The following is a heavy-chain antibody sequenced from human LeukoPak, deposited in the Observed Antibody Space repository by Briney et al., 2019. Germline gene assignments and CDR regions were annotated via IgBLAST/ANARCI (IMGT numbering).Heavy chain of an antibody. J-gene: IGHJ4*02. Sequence: GGSLRLSCAASGFTVSSNYMSWVRQAPGKGLEWVSVIYSGGSTYYADSVKGRFTISRDNSKNTLYLQMNSLRAEDTAVYYCARGLYGSGSYYYDYWGQGTLVTVSS. V-gene: IGHV3-53*01. CDR2: IYSGGST. D-gene: IGHD3-10*01. CDR3: ARGLYGSGSYYYDY. CDR1: GFTVSSNY.